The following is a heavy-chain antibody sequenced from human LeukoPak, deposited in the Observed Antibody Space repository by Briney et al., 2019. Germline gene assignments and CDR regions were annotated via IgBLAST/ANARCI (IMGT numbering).Heavy chain of an antibody. CDR3: AKGVGYGGMDV. CDR1: GFTFSDYY. Sequence: GGSLRLSCAASGFTFSDYYMSWIRQAPGKGLEWVSYISAGRSYTNYADSVKGRLTISRDNAKNSLYLQMNSLRTEDTAVYYCAKGVGYGGMDVWGQGTTVTVSS. J-gene: IGHJ6*02. CDR2: ISAGRSYT. D-gene: IGHD2-8*01. V-gene: IGHV3-11*06.